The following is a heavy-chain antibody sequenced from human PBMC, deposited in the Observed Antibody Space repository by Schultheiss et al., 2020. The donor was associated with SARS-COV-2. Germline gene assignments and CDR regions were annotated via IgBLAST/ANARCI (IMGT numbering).Heavy chain of an antibody. CDR3: AHRLSGSLAFDI. Sequence: SGPTLVKPTETLTLTCTVSGFSLRNARMGVSWIRQPPGKALEWLALIYWNDDKRYSPSLKSRLTITKDTSKNQVVLTMTNMDPVDTATYYCAHRLSGSLAFDIWGQGTMVTVSS. V-gene: IGHV2-5*01. CDR1: GFSLRNARMG. D-gene: IGHD3-3*02. CDR2: IYWNDDK. J-gene: IGHJ3*02.